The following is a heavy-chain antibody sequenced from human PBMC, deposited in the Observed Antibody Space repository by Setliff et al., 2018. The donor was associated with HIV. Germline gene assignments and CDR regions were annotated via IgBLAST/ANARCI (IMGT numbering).Heavy chain of an antibody. Sequence: GASVMVSCKASGYTFTSYGISWVRQAPGQGLEWMGWISAYNGHTNYAQKFQGRVTMTIDTSTSTAYTELRSLRSDDTAVYYCARSARDYDYLWGSDAFDIWGQGTMVTVSS. J-gene: IGHJ3*02. CDR3: ARSARDYDYLWGSDAFDI. V-gene: IGHV1-18*01. CDR2: ISAYNGHT. D-gene: IGHD3-16*01. CDR1: GYTFTSYG.